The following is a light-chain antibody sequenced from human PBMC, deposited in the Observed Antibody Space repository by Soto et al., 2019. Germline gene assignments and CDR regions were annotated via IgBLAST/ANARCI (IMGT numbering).Light chain of an antibody. CDR1: QSVSSVY. J-gene: IGKJ2*01. CDR3: QQYSSSLYT. CDR2: SAS. Sequence: EIVLTQSPGTLSLSPGEGATLSCRASQSVSSVYLAWYQQKPGQAPRLLIYSASTRAAGIPDRFSGSGSGTDFTLTISRLGPEDFAVYYCQQYSSSLYTFGQGTKLEIK. V-gene: IGKV3-20*01.